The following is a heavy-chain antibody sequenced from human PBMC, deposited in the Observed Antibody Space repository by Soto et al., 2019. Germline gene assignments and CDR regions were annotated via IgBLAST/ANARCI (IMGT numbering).Heavy chain of an antibody. V-gene: IGHV1-18*04. D-gene: IGHD1-1*01. CDR1: GYTFTTYG. Sequence: QVHLVQSAAEVKKPGASVKVSCQASGYTFTTYGLSWVRQAPGQGLEWMGWISTAKGDTNYAQKFQGRVTMTTDASTSTAYMELRSLRSDDTAVFSCARAGYTHGSSCFDYWGQGTLLTVSS. CDR2: ISTAKGDT. J-gene: IGHJ4*02. CDR3: ARAGYTHGSSCFDY.